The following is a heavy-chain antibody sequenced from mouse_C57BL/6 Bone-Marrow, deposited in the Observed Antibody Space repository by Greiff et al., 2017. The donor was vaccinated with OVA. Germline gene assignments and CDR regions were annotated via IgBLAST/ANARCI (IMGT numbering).Heavy chain of an antibody. CDR1: GYAFSSYW. CDR3: ARMGRDWYFDV. Sequence: VQLQQSGAELVKPGASVKISCKASGYAFSSYWMNWVKQRPGKGLEWIGQMYPGDGDTNYNGKFKGKATLTADKSSSTAYMQLSSLTSEDSAVYLCARMGRDWYFDVWGTGTTVTVSS. CDR2: MYPGDGDT. J-gene: IGHJ1*03. D-gene: IGHD4-1*01. V-gene: IGHV1-80*01.